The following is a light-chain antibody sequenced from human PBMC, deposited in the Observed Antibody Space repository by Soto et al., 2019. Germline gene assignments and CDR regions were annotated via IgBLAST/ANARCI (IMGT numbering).Light chain of an antibody. Sequence: QSALTQPRSLSGSPGQSVTISCTGTSGDVGGYNYVSWYQQHPGKAPKVMIYDVSERPSGVPDRFSGSKSGNTASLTISGLQAEDEADYYCCSYAGSPRYVFGTGTKVTVL. CDR2: DVS. CDR3: CSYAGSPRYV. V-gene: IGLV2-11*01. J-gene: IGLJ1*01. CDR1: SGDVGGYNY.